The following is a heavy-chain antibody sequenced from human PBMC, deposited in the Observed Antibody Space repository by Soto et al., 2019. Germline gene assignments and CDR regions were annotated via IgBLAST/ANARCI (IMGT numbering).Heavy chain of an antibody. CDR1: GGSISSSSYY. Sequence: SETLSLTCTVSGGSISSSSYYWGWIRQPPGKGLEWIGSIYYSGSTYYNPSLKSRVTISVDTSKNQFSLKLSSVTAADTAVYYCAREWLLDDYWGQGTLVTVSS. CDR3: AREWLLDDY. D-gene: IGHD3-22*01. CDR2: IYYSGST. V-gene: IGHV4-39*02. J-gene: IGHJ4*02.